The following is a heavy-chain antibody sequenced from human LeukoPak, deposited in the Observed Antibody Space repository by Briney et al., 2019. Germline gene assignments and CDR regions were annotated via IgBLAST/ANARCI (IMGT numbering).Heavy chain of an antibody. CDR2: MNTNSGNI. CDR1: GYTFTRYD. V-gene: IGHV1-8*01. D-gene: IGHD3-10*01. Sequence: ASVKDSCKASGYTFTRYDIHWVRQAPGQGLEWVGWMNTNSGNIGYAQKFQGGVTMTRNTSICTAYMELSRLRSEKTAVYYCARGPAFMVRGTCYYMDVWGKGTTVTVSS. J-gene: IGHJ6*03. CDR3: ARGPAFMVRGTCYYMDV.